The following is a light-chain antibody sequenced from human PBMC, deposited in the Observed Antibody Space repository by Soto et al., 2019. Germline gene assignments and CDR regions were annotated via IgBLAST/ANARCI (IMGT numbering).Light chain of an antibody. Sequence: DIQMTQSPSTLSASVGDRVTITCRARQNIRNGVAWYQQKPGKAPNLLIYDASSMQSGVPARFSSRGSGTDFNLTISSLESNDFATYYCQQYSDYKSFGQGTKVEVK. CDR1: QNIRNG. V-gene: IGKV1-5*01. CDR3: QQYSDYKS. J-gene: IGKJ1*01. CDR2: DAS.